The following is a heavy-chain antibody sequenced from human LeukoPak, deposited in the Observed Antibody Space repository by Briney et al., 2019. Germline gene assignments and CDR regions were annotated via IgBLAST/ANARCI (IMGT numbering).Heavy chain of an antibody. CDR1: GFTFSSYA. J-gene: IGHJ4*02. D-gene: IGHD3-22*01. CDR3: AKGLRITMIVVVS. Sequence: QAGGSLRLSCASSGFTFSSYAMSWVRQAPGKGLEWVSAISGSGGSTYYADSVKGRFTISRDNSKNTLYLQMNSLRAEDTAVYYCAKGLRITMIVVVSWGQGTLVTVSS. V-gene: IGHV3-23*01. CDR2: ISGSGGST.